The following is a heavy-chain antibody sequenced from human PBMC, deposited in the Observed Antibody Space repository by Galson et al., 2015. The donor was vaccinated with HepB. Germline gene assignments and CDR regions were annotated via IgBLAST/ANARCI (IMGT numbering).Heavy chain of an antibody. CDR1: GFTFDDYA. CDR3: AKSGYSGYDRGYFDY. V-gene: IGHV3-43D*03. Sequence: SLRLSCAASGFTFDDYAMHWVRQAPGKGLEWVSLISWDGGSTYYADSVKGRFTISRDNSKNSLYLQMNGLRAEDTALYYCAKSGYSGYDRGYFDYWGQGTLVTVSS. CDR2: ISWDGGST. J-gene: IGHJ4*02. D-gene: IGHD5-12*01.